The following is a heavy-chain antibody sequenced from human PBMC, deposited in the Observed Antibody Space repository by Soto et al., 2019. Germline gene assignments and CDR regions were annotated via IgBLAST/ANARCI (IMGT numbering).Heavy chain of an antibody. CDR1: GYIFTSYY. CDR2: INPSGGST. V-gene: IGHV1-46*01. D-gene: IGHD3-22*01. CDR3: ARVGITTSAFDI. Sequence: ASVKVSCKASGYIFTSYYIHWVRQAPGQGLEWMGIINPSGGSTSYPQKFQGRVTMTRDTSTSIVYMELSSLRSEDTAVYYCARVGITTSAFDIWGQGTMVTGSS. J-gene: IGHJ3*02.